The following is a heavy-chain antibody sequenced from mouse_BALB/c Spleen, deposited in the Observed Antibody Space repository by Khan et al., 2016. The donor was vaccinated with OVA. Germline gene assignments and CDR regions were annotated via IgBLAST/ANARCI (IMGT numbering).Heavy chain of an antibody. Sequence: EVQLQESGPGLVKPSQSLSLTCTVTGYSITSCYVWNWIRQFPGNKLEWMGYISYSGSTNYNPSLKSRISITRDTSKNPFFLQLNSVTTEDTATYYCARTARLKYWGQGTTLTVSA. CDR2: ISYSGST. J-gene: IGHJ2*01. CDR1: GYSITSCYV. CDR3: ARTARLKY. D-gene: IGHD1-2*01. V-gene: IGHV3-2*02.